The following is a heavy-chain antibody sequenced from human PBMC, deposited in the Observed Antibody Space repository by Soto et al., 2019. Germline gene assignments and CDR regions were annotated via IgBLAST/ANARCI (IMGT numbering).Heavy chain of an antibody. J-gene: IGHJ4*02. CDR3: TKPGNPYYFDY. CDR1: WFTFSGSA. Sequence: GSLRLSCAASWFTFSGSAMHWVRQASGKGLEWVGRIRSKANSYATAYAASVKGRFTISRDDSKNTAYLQMNSLKTEDTAVYYCTKPGNPYYFDYWGQGTLVTVSS. CDR2: IRSKANSYAT. V-gene: IGHV3-73*01. D-gene: IGHD1-1*01.